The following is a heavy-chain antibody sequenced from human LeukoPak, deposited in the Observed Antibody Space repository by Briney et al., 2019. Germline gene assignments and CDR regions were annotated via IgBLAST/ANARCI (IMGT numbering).Heavy chain of an antibody. CDR3: ARGLAVVAATGAFDI. J-gene: IGHJ3*02. V-gene: IGHV1-8*01. D-gene: IGHD2-15*01. CDR2: MNPNSGNT. Sequence: ASVKVSCKASGYTFTSYDINWVRQATGQGLEWMGWMNPNSGNTGYAQKFQGRVTMTRDTSTSTVYMELSSLRSEDTAVYYCARGLAVVAATGAFDIWGQGTMVTVSS. CDR1: GYTFTSYD.